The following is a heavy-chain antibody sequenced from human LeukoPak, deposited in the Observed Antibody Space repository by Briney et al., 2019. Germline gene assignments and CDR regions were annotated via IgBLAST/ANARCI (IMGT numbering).Heavy chain of an antibody. CDR3: ARDSYDSSGYRTYFDY. J-gene: IGHJ4*02. CDR1: GGSISSYY. CDR2: IYYSGST. D-gene: IGHD3-22*01. V-gene: IGHV4-59*01. Sequence: SETLSLTCTVSGGSISSYYWSWIRQPPGKGLEWIGYIYYSGSTNYNPSLKSRVTISVDTSKDQFSLKLSSVTAADTAGYYCARDSYDSSGYRTYFDYWGQGTLVTVSS.